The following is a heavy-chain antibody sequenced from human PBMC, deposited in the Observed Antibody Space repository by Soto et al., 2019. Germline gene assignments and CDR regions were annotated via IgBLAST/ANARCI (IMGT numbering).Heavy chain of an antibody. Sequence: QVPLVESGGGVVQPGRSLRLSCAASGFTFSSYGMHWVRQAPGKGLEWVAVISYDGSNKYYADSVKGRFTISRDNSKNTLYLQMNSLRAEDTAVYYCAKDYGDYDGMDYWGQGTLVTVSS. V-gene: IGHV3-30*18. CDR2: ISYDGSNK. J-gene: IGHJ4*02. CDR3: AKDYGDYDGMDY. D-gene: IGHD4-17*01. CDR1: GFTFSSYG.